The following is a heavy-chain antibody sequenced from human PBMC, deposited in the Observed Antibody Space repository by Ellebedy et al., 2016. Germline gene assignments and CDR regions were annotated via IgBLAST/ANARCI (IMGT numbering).Heavy chain of an antibody. D-gene: IGHD3-9*01. CDR1: GFTFSGYS. CDR2: INTGSSPI. CDR3: ARDNPYDILTGFYIGAFDF. V-gene: IGHV3-48*04. J-gene: IGHJ3*01. Sequence: GESLKISCEASGFTFSGYSMNWVRQAPGRGLEWVSYINTGSSPIYYADSVRGRFTISRDNAKNSLYLQMNNLRAEDTAIYYCARDNPYDILTGFYIGAFDFWGQGTMVTDSS.